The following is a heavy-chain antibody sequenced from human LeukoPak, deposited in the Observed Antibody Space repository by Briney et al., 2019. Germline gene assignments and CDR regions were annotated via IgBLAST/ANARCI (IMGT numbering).Heavy chain of an antibody. CDR3: SSIAARPSYYYYMDV. D-gene: IGHD6-6*01. Sequence: SETLSLTCAVYGGSFSGYYWSWIRQPPGKGLEWIGGINHSGSTNYNPSLKSRVTISVDTSKNQFSLKLSSVTAADTAVYYCSSIAARPSYYYYMDVWGKGTTVTVSS. J-gene: IGHJ6*03. CDR2: INHSGST. CDR1: GGSFSGYY. V-gene: IGHV4-34*01.